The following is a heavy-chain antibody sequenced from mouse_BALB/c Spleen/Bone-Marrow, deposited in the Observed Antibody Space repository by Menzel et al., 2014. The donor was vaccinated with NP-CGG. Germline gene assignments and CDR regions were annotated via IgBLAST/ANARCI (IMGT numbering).Heavy chain of an antibody. Sequence: VKLMESGTGLVSPSQSLSIPCTVSGFSLTSYGVVWVRQPPGKGLEWLGVIWGDGSTNYHSALISRLSISKDNSKGQVFLKLNSLQADDTATYYCAKQDYYRYDDAMDYWGQGTSVTGSS. J-gene: IGHJ4*01. CDR3: AKQDYYRYDDAMDY. CDR1: GFSLTSYG. CDR2: IWGDGST. D-gene: IGHD2-14*01. V-gene: IGHV2-3*01.